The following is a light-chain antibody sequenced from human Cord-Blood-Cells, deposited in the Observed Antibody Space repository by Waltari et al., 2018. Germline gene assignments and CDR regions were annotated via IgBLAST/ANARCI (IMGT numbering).Light chain of an antibody. CDR2: EGS. J-gene: IGLJ3*02. Sequence: QSALTQPASVSGSPGPSITTSCTGTSRDVGSYNLVPWYQQKPGKASKLMIYEGSKRPGGGSNRFAGSKAGNTASLTISGLQTEDEADYYCCSSAGSSTWVFGGGTKLTVL. V-gene: IGLV2-23*01. CDR3: CSSAGSSTWV. CDR1: SRDVGSYNL.